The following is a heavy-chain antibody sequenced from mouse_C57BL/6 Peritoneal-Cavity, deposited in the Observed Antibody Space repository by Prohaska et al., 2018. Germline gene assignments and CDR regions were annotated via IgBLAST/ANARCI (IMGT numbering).Heavy chain of an antibody. CDR2: INPNNGGT. Sequence: LSCKASGYTFTDYYMNWVKQSHGKSLEWIGDINPNNGGTSYNQKFKGKATLTVDKSSSTAYMELRSLTSEDSAVYYCASHYAYEGFAYWGQGTTLTVSS. D-gene: IGHD2-2*01. J-gene: IGHJ2*01. CDR3: ASHYAYEGFAY. V-gene: IGHV1-26*01. CDR1: GYTFTDYY.